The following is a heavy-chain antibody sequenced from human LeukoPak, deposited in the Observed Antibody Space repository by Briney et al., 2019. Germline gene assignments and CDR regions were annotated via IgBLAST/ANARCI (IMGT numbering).Heavy chain of an antibody. Sequence: SETLSLTCTVSGGSISSNYWSWIRQPAGKGLEWIGRINTSGSTNYNPSLKSRVTMSVDTSKKQFSLKLSSVTAADTAVYYCSKENGAFSPFGYWGQGILVTV. V-gene: IGHV4-4*07. D-gene: IGHD2-8*01. CDR2: INTSGST. CDR1: GGSISSNY. J-gene: IGHJ4*02. CDR3: SKENGAFSPFGY.